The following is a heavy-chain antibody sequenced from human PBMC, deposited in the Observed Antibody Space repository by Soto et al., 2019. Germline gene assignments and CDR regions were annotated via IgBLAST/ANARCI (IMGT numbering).Heavy chain of an antibody. Sequence: GGSLRLSCAASGFTFSSYAMHWVRQAPGKGLEYVSAISSNGGSTYYANSVKGRFTISRDNSKNTLYLQMGSLRAEDMAVYYCARSYYGDYRYYFDYWGQGTLVTVSS. V-gene: IGHV3-64*01. CDR3: ARSYYGDYRYYFDY. D-gene: IGHD4-17*01. CDR1: GFTFSSYA. J-gene: IGHJ4*02. CDR2: ISSNGGST.